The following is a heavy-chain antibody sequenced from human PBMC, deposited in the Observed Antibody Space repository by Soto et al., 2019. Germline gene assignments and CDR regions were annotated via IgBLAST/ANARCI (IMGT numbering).Heavy chain of an antibody. CDR2: ISSTTNYI. CDR1: GFTFTRYS. V-gene: IGHV3-21*06. CDR3: ARESEDLTSSFDY. J-gene: IGHJ4*02. Sequence: PGGSLRLSCAASGFTFTRYSMNWVRQAPGKGLEWVSSISSTTNYIYYGDSMKGRFTISRDNAKNSLYLEMNSLRAEDTAVYYWARESEDLTSSFDYWGQGTLVTVSS.